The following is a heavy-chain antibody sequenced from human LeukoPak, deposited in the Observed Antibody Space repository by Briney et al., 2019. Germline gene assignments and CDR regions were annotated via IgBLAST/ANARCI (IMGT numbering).Heavy chain of an antibody. D-gene: IGHD6-19*01. Sequence: ASVKVSCKVSGYTLTELSMHWVRQAPGKGLEWMGGFDPEDGETIYAQKFQGRVTITADESTSTAYMELSSLRSEDTAVYYCARSPVAGTPHYYYYYGMDVWGQGTTVTVSS. CDR1: GYTLTELS. V-gene: IGHV1-24*01. CDR2: FDPEDGET. J-gene: IGHJ6*02. CDR3: ARSPVAGTPHYYYYYGMDV.